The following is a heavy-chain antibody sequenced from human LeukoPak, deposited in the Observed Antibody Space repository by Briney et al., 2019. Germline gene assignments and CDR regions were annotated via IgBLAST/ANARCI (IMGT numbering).Heavy chain of an antibody. CDR2: IIPFFGTA. Sequence: ASVKVSCKASGGTFSSYAISWVRQAPGQGLEWMVGIIPFFGTANYAQKFQGRVTITTDESTSTAYMELSSLRSEDTAVYYCARGGRDGPYYFDYWGQGTLVTVSS. CDR3: ARGGRDGPYYFDY. V-gene: IGHV1-69*05. J-gene: IGHJ4*02. CDR1: GGTFSSYA. D-gene: IGHD5-24*01.